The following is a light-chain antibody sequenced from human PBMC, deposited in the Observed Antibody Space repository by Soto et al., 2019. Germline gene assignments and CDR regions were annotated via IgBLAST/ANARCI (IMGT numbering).Light chain of an antibody. V-gene: IGLV6-57*03. CDR2: EDN. J-gene: IGLJ1*01. CDR3: QSYHSSYPYV. Sequence: NFMLSQPHSVSESPGKTVTISCTRSGGSIASGYVQWYRQRPGSAPTTVIYEDNQRPSGVPERFSGSIDSSSNSASLTISGLQTEDEADYYCQSYHSSYPYVFGTGTKVTVL. CDR1: GGSIASGY.